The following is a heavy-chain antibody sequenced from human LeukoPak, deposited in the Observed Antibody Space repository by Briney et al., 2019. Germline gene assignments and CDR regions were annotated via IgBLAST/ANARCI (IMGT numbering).Heavy chain of an antibody. V-gene: IGHV3-7*01. CDR2: IKQGGGEK. D-gene: IGHD2-8*01. J-gene: IGHJ5*02. Sequence: GGSLRLSCEASGFAFNTFWMTWVRQAPGKGLEWVANIKQGGGEKHYVDSVRGRFTISRDNTKSFVYLQMDSLRTEDTAVYYCARHILYRLDPWGQGTLVTVSS. CDR1: GFAFNTFW. CDR3: ARHILYRLDP.